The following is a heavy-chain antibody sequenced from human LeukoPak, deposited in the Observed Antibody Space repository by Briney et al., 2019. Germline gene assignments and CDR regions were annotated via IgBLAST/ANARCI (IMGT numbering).Heavy chain of an antibody. D-gene: IGHD2-2*01. J-gene: IGHJ1*01. CDR3: ARLFARYCSSTSCSGAEYFQH. CDR1: GYSISSGYY. V-gene: IGHV4-38-2*02. Sequence: SETLSLTCTASGYSISSGYYWGWIRQPPGKGLEWIGSIYHSGSTYYNPSLKSRVTISVDTSKNQFSLKLSSVTAADTAVYYCARLFARYCSSTSCSGAEYFQHWGQGTLVTVSS. CDR2: IYHSGST.